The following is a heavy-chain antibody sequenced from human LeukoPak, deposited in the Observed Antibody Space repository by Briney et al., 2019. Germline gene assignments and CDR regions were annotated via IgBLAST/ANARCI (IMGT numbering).Heavy chain of an antibody. CDR2: IKQGGSEK. J-gene: IGHJ4*02. CDR1: GFTFSDYY. V-gene: IGHV3-7*01. Sequence: GGSLRLSCAASGFTFSDYYMSWIRQAPGKGLEWVANIKQGGSEKYYVDSVKGRFTISRDNAKNSLYLQMNSLRAEDTAVYYCARLWYSSSLDYWGQGTLVTVSS. CDR3: ARLWYSSSLDY. D-gene: IGHD6-13*01.